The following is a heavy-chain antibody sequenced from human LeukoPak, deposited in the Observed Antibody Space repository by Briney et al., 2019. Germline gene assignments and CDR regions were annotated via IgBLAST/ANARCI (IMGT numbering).Heavy chain of an antibody. D-gene: IGHD3-22*01. CDR2: INPNSGGT. CDR3: ARGGLTYYYDSSGYSDI. J-gene: IGHJ4*02. Sequence: ASVKVSCKASGYTFTGYYMHWVRQAPGQGLERMGWINPNSGGTNYAQKFQGRVTMTRDTSISTAYMELSRLRSDDTAVYYCARGGLTYYYDSSGYSDIWGQGTLVTVSS. CDR1: GYTFTGYY. V-gene: IGHV1-2*02.